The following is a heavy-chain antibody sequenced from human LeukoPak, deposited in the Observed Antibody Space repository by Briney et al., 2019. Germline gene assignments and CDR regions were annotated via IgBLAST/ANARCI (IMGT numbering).Heavy chain of an antibody. CDR2: IYTSGST. CDR1: GGSISSYY. V-gene: IGHV4-4*07. CDR3: ARDPNTYYYDSSGYYGDAFDI. D-gene: IGHD3-22*01. J-gene: IGHJ3*02. Sequence: SETLSLTCTVSGGSISSYYWSWIRQPAGKGLEWIGRIYTSGSTNYNPSLKSRVTMSVDTSKNQFPLKLSSVTAADTAVYHCARDPNTYYYDSSGYYGDAFDIWGQGTMVTVSS.